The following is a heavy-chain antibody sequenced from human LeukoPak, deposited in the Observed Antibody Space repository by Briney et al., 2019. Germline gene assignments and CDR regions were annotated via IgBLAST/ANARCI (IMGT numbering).Heavy chain of an antibody. V-gene: IGHV3-21*01. CDR2: ISPGRTYM. CDR3: ARAVVISNWFDP. J-gene: IGHJ5*02. CDR1: GFTFSSYG. Sequence: GGSLRLSCAASGFTFSSYGMSWVRQAPGKGLEWVSSISPGRTYMFYADSVKGRFTISRDNARNSLYLQMNSLRAEDTAVYYCARAVVISNWFDPWGQGTLVTVSS. D-gene: IGHD2-21*01.